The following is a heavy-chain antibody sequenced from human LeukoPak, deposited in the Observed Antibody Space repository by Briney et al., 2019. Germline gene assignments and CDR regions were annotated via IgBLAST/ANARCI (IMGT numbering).Heavy chain of an antibody. V-gene: IGHV3-64*01. D-gene: IGHD3-22*01. J-gene: IGHJ4*02. CDR3: ARSGYDSSGYTLDY. Sequence: TGGSLRLSCAASGFTFGSYAMHWVRQAPGKGLEYVSAISSNGGSTYYANSVKGRFTISRDNSKNTLYLQMGSLRAEDMAVYYCARSGYDSSGYTLDYWGQGTLVTVSS. CDR1: GFTFGSYA. CDR2: ISSNGGST.